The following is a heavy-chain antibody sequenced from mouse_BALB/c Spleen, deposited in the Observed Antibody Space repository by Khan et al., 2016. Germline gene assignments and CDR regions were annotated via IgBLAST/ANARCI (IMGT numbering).Heavy chain of an antibody. D-gene: IGHD2-1*01. CDR1: GYTFTRFW. J-gene: IGHJ4*01. V-gene: IGHV1-7*01. CDR3: ARWGHGNYLYQAMDY. Sequence: QVQLQQAGAELAKPGASVKMSCKASGYTFTRFWMHWVKQRPGQGLEWIGYINPGSNYTDYNQNFKDKATLPADKSSSTAFMLLSSLTSEDSAVYCCARWGHGNYLYQAMDYWGQGISVTVSS. CDR2: INPGSNYT.